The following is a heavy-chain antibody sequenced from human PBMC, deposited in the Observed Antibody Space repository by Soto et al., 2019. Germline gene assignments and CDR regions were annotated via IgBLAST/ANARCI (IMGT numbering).Heavy chain of an antibody. D-gene: IGHD2-21*01. CDR3: ARGIPDLYYYGMDV. J-gene: IGHJ6*02. CDR1: GDSVSRSSGA. V-gene: IGHV6-1*01. Sequence: SQTLSLTCAISGDSVSRSSGAWNWIGQSPSRGLEWLGRTYYRSKWYTDYALSVKSRITINPETSKNQFSLQPNSVTPEDTAVYYCARGIPDLYYYGMDVWGQGTTVTVSS. CDR2: TYYRSKWYT.